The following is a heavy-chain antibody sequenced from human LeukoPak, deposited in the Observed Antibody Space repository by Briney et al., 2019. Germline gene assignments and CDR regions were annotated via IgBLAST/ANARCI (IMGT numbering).Heavy chain of an antibody. CDR1: GFTFSSYG. CDR2: ISGSGGST. CDR3: AKDHGLLLYYCSGGSCRLDY. Sequence: GGSLRLSYAASGFTFSSYGMSWVRQAPGKGLEWVSAISGSGGSTYYADSVKGRFTISRDNSKNTLYLQMNSLRAEDTAVYYCAKDHGLLLYYCSGGSCRLDYWGQGTLVTVSS. J-gene: IGHJ4*02. V-gene: IGHV3-23*01. D-gene: IGHD2-15*01.